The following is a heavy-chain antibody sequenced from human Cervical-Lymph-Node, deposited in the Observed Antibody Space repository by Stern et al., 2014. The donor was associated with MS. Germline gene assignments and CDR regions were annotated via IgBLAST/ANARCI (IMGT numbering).Heavy chain of an antibody. V-gene: IGHV5-51*01. J-gene: IGHJ5*02. CDR3: ARRHCSSRRCGWFDP. CDR2: IKPGDSDT. D-gene: IGHD2-2*01. Sequence: EVQLVESGAEVKKPGESLKISCKGSGYSFTSYWIGWVRQTPGKGLEWLGIIKPGDSDTRDSPSFQGQVTISADKSISTAYLQWSSLKASDAAMDCCARRHCSSRRCGWFDPWGQGTLVTVS. CDR1: GYSFTSYW.